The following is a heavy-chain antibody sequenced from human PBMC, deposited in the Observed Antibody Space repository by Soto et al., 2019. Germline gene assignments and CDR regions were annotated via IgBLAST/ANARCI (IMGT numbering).Heavy chain of an antibody. CDR2: ISYDGSNK. CDR3: ARRIAATSEYFQH. Sequence: QVQLVESGGGVVQPGRSLRLSCAASGFTFSSYAMHWVRQAPGKGLEWVAVISYDGSNKYYADSVKGRFTISRDNSKNTLYLQMNSLRAEDTAVYYCARRIAATSEYFQHWGQGTLVTVSS. V-gene: IGHV3-30-3*01. D-gene: IGHD6-13*01. J-gene: IGHJ1*01. CDR1: GFTFSSYA.